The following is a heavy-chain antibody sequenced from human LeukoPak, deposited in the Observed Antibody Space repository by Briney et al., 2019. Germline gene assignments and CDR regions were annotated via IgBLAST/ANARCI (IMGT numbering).Heavy chain of an antibody. J-gene: IGHJ5*02. D-gene: IGHD6-13*01. CDR3: ARGYSSSWYTPFDP. CDR2: IYYSGST. Sequence: SETLSLTCTVSGGSISSYYWTWIRQPPGKGLEWIGYIYYSGSTNYNPSLKSRVTISVDTSKKQFSLKLSSVTAADPAVYYCARGYSSSWYTPFDPWGQGTLVTVSS. CDR1: GGSISSYY. V-gene: IGHV4-59*01.